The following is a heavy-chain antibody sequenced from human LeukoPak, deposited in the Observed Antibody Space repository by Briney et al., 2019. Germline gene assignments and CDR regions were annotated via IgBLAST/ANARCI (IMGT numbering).Heavy chain of an antibody. CDR3: AKNAAAGTPDY. CDR2: IRYDGGEK. V-gene: IGHV3-30*02. CDR1: GFSFSSHG. D-gene: IGHD6-13*01. Sequence: GGSLRLSCVASGFSFSSHGMYWVRQAPGKGLEWVAFIRYDGGEKYFADFVKGRFTISRDDSKSTLYLQMNSLRGDDTAVYYCAKNAAAGTPDYWGQGTLVTVSS. J-gene: IGHJ4*02.